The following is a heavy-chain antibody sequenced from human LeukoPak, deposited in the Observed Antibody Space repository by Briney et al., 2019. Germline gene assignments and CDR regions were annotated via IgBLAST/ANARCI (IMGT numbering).Heavy chain of an antibody. CDR2: IRYDGSNK. V-gene: IGHV3-30*02. J-gene: IGHJ4*02. CDR3: ARREQLGSKIYYFDY. D-gene: IGHD6-13*01. Sequence: GGSLRLSCAASGFTFSSYGMHWVRQAPGKGLEWVAFIRYDGSNKYCADSVKGRFTISRDNSKNTLYLQMNSLRAEDTAVYYCARREQLGSKIYYFDYWGQGTLVTVSS. CDR1: GFTFSSYG.